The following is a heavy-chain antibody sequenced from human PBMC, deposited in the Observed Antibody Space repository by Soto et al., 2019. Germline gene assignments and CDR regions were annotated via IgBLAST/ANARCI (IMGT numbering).Heavy chain of an antibody. CDR1: GFTFDDYA. CDR3: AKGHWYNWNDDWFDP. V-gene: IGHV3-9*01. Sequence: EVQLVESGGGLVQPGRSLRLSCAASGFTFDDYAMHWVRQAPGKGLEWVSGISWNSGSIGYADSVKGRFTISRDNAKNSLYLQMNSLRAEDTALYYCAKGHWYNWNDDWFDPWGQGTLVTVSS. D-gene: IGHD1-1*01. CDR2: ISWNSGSI. J-gene: IGHJ5*02.